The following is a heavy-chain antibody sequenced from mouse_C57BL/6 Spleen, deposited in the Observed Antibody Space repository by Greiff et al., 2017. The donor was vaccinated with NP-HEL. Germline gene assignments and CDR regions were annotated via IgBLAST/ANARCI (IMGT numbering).Heavy chain of an antibody. D-gene: IGHD1-1*01. CDR1: GFSFTSYG. Sequence: QVQLQQSGPGLVQPSQSLSISCTASGFSFTSYGVNWVSQTPGKGLEWLGVIWRGGSTDYKAAFISRLSISKDKSKSQVFFKMNSLQADDTAIYYCARYYYSVWGTGTTVTVAS. CDR2: IWRGGST. J-gene: IGHJ1*03. CDR3: ARYYYSV. V-gene: IGHV2-2*01.